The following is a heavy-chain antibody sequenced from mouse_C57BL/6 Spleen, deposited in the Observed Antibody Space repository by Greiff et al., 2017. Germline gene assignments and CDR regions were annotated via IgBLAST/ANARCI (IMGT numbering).Heavy chain of an antibody. CDR3: ARALRGYFDV. CDR1: GSPFPPSP. Sequence: QVHVKQSGAELVKPGASVNMSCKPSGSPFPPSPTYFINHNQVNSLEFIGNFHPYNDDTKYNEKFKGKATLTVEKSSSTVYLELSRLTSDDSAVYYCARALRGYFDVWGTGTTVTVSS. V-gene: IGHV1-47*01. J-gene: IGHJ1*03. D-gene: IGHD3-3*01. CDR2: FHPYNDDT.